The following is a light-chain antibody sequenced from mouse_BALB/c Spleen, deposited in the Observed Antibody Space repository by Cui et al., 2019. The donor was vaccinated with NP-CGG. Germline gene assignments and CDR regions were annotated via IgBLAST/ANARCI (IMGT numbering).Light chain of an antibody. CDR3: ALWYSNHWV. J-gene: IGLJ1*01. Sequence: QAVVTQESALTTSLGDTVTLTCRSSTGAVTTSNYANWVQEKPDHLFTGLIGDTNNRAPGVPARFSGSLIGDKAALTITGAQTEDEAIYFCALWYSNHWVFGGGTKLTVL. V-gene: IGLV1*01. CDR1: TGAVTTSNY. CDR2: DTN.